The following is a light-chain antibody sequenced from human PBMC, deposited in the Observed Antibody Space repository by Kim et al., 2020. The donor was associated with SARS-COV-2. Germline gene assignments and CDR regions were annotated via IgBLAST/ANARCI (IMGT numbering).Light chain of an antibody. CDR1: QTVPHNS. V-gene: IGKV3-20*01. J-gene: IGKJ2*01. CDR3: QQYGTLPHT. Sequence: WAPGHEATLCCRASQTVPHNSVAWYRQKPGGAPQLVHFGGAGRAADTPDRFSGSGSGTDLTLTGSKLNPVDFAICHCQQYGTLPHTFGQGTKLEI. CDR2: GGA.